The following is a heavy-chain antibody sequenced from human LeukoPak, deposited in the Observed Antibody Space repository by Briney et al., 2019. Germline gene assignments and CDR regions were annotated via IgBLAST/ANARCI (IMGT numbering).Heavy chain of an antibody. J-gene: IGHJ4*02. CDR1: GYTFTGYY. CDR2: INPNSGGT. D-gene: IGHD1-26*01. Sequence: ASVKVSCKASGYTFTGYYMHWVRQAPGQGLEWMGWINPNSGGTNYAQKFQGRVTMTRDTSISTAYMELSRLRSDDTAVYYCARDGPHNSGYFDYWGQGTLVTASS. V-gene: IGHV1-2*02. CDR3: ARDGPHNSGYFDY.